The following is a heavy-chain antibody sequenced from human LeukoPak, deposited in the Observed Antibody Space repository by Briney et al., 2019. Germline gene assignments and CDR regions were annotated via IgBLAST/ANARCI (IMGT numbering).Heavy chain of an antibody. Sequence: SETLSLTCAVYGGSFSGYYWSWIRQPPGKGLEWIGEINHSGSTNYNPSLKSRVTISVDTSKNQFSLKLSSVTAADTAVYYCARGFRGSTIFGVVSYYFDYWGQGTLVTVSP. V-gene: IGHV4-34*01. D-gene: IGHD3-3*01. J-gene: IGHJ4*02. CDR2: INHSGST. CDR1: GGSFSGYY. CDR3: ARGFRGSTIFGVVSYYFDY.